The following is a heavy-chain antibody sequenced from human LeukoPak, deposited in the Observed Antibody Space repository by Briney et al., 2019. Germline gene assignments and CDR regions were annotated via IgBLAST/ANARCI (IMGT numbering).Heavy chain of an antibody. J-gene: IGHJ4*02. Sequence: GGSLRLSCAASGFTFSDYYMSWIRQAPGKGLEWVSCISSSGSTIYYADSVKGRFTISRDNAMNSLYLQMNSLRAEDTAVYYCARGPTRVAVAGSYFDYWGQGTLVTVSS. D-gene: IGHD6-19*01. CDR3: ARGPTRVAVAGSYFDY. V-gene: IGHV3-11*01. CDR1: GFTFSDYY. CDR2: ISSSGSTI.